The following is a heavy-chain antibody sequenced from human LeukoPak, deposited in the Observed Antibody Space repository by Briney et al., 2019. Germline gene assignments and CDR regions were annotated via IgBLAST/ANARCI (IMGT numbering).Heavy chain of an antibody. D-gene: IGHD6-13*01. Sequence: GGSLRLSCVASGFTFSNYNMNWVRQAPGKGLEWVSSISSSSSYIYYADSVKGRFTISRDNAKNSLYLQMNSLRAEDTAVYYCARGGVATAVIWGQGTMVTVSS. CDR2: ISSSSSYI. CDR3: ARGGVATAVI. CDR1: GFTFSNYN. V-gene: IGHV3-21*01. J-gene: IGHJ3*02.